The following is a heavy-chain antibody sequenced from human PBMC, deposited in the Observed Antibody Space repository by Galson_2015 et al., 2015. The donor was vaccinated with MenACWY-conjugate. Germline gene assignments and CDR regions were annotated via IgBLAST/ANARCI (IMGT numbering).Heavy chain of an antibody. CDR1: GLTFSSYG. D-gene: IGHD3-16*01. CDR3: ARGRRRFSHALGY. Sequence: SLRLSCAASGLTFSSYGMNWVRQAPGKGLEWVSYISSVSSTIYYADSVKGRFTISRDNSKNSLYLQMNSLRAEDTAVYYCARGRRRFSHALGYWGQGTLVTVSS. J-gene: IGHJ4*02. V-gene: IGHV3-48*04. CDR2: ISSVSSTI.